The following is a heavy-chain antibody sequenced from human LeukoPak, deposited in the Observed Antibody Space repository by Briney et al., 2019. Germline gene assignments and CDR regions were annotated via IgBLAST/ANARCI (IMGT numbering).Heavy chain of an antibody. Sequence: GGSLRLSCAASGFTFSSYWMSWVRQAPGKGLEWVSYISSSSSTIYYADSVKGRFTISRDNAKNSLYLQMNSLRAEDTAVYYCAAAGSLVPAAMLDYWGQGTLVTVSS. J-gene: IGHJ4*02. CDR2: ISSSSSTI. CDR3: AAAGSLVPAAMLDY. V-gene: IGHV3-48*01. D-gene: IGHD2-2*01. CDR1: GFTFSSYW.